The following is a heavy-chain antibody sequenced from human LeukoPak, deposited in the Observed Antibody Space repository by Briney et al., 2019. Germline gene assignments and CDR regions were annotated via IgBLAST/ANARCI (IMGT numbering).Heavy chain of an antibody. V-gene: IGHV3-74*01. D-gene: IGHD4-11*01. CDR1: GITFRNYW. CDR2: IIQDSSAT. CDR3: ATDDYRGLGY. Sequence: SGGSLRLSCAASGITFRNYWMHWVRQAPGKGLEWVSHIIQDSSATFHADSVKGRFTISRDNAKDTLYLQMNSLRAEDAAVYYCATDDYRGLGYWGQGTLVTVSS. J-gene: IGHJ4*02.